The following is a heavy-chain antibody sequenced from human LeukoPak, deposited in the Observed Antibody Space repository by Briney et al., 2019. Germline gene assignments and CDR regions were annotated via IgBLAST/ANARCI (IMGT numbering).Heavy chain of an antibody. V-gene: IGHV4-34*01. CDR3: ARPSAYDSSGYYAYFGC. CDR1: GGSFSGYY. J-gene: IGHJ4*02. CDR2: INHSGST. Sequence: PSETLSLTCAVYGGSFSGYYWSWIRQPPGKGLEWIGEINHSGSTNYNPSLKSRVTISVDTSKNQFSLKLSSVTAADTAVYYCARPSAYDSSGYYAYFGCWGQGTLVTVSS. D-gene: IGHD3-22*01.